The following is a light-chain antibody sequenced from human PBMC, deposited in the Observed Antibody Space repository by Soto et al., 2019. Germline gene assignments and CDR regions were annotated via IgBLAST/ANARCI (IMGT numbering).Light chain of an antibody. J-gene: IGLJ3*02. CDR3: GTWDDSLSGWV. Sequence: QSVLTQPPSVSAAPGQKVTISCSGSSSNIGNHYVSWYQQVPGTAPKFIIYETNKRPSGIPDRFSGSKSGTSATLDISGLQTGDEADYFCGTWDDSLSGWVFGGGTKLTVL. CDR2: ETN. V-gene: IGLV1-51*02. CDR1: SSNIGNHY.